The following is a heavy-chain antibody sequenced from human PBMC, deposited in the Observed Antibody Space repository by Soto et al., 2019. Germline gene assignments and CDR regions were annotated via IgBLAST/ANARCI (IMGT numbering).Heavy chain of an antibody. Sequence: LSLTCTVSGGSISSSSYYWGWIRQPPGKGLEWIGSIYYSGSTYYNPSLKSRVTISVDTSKNQFSLKLSSVTAADTAVYYCASTYSGYDGYYYYGMDVWGQGTTVTVSS. CDR1: GGSISSSSYY. D-gene: IGHD5-12*01. CDR3: ASTYSGYDGYYYYGMDV. J-gene: IGHJ6*02. CDR2: IYYSGST. V-gene: IGHV4-39*01.